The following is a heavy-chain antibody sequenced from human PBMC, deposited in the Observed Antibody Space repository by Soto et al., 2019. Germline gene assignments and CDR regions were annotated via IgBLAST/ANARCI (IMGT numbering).Heavy chain of an antibody. CDR1: GFTFSSYA. Sequence: QVQLVESGGGVVQPGRSLRLSCAASGFTFSSYAMHWVRQAPGKGLEWVAVISYDGSNKYYADSVKGRFTISRDNSKNTLYLQMNSLRAEDTAVYYCAREMRSVTAILDYWGQGTLVTVSS. V-gene: IGHV3-30-3*01. D-gene: IGHD5-18*01. CDR2: ISYDGSNK. CDR3: AREMRSVTAILDY. J-gene: IGHJ4*02.